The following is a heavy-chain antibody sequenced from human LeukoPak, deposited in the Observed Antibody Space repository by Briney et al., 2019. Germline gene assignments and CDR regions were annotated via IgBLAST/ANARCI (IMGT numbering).Heavy chain of an antibody. CDR3: ATASRIAVAGTGY. CDR2: INHSGST. J-gene: IGHJ4*02. CDR1: GGSFSGYY. Sequence: PSETLSLTCAVCGGSFSGYYWSWIRQPPGKGLEWIGEINHSGSTNYNPSLKSRVTISVDTSKNQFSLKLSSVTAADTAVYYCATASRIAVAGTGYWGQGTLVTVSS. V-gene: IGHV4-34*01. D-gene: IGHD6-19*01.